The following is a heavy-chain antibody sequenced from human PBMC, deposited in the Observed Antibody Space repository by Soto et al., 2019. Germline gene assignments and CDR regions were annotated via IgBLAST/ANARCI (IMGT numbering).Heavy chain of an antibody. D-gene: IGHD3-10*01. CDR1: GYMFISYG. V-gene: IGHV1-18*01. CDR2: ISAYNGNI. CDR3: VRDLDGSGSYYTDY. Sequence: ASVKVSCRASGYMFISYGINWVRQAPGQGLEWMGWISAYNGNIKYAQNLQGRVTMTTDTSTSTAYMEMRSLRSDDTAVYYCVRDLDGSGSYYTDYWGPGTLVTVSS. J-gene: IGHJ4*02.